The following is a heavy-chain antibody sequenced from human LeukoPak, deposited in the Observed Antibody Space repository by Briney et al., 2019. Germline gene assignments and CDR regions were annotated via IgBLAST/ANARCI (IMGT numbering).Heavy chain of an antibody. Sequence: ASVKVSCKASGYTFTSYDINWVRQATGQGHEWMGWMNPNSGNTGYAQKFQGRVTMTRNTSISTAYMELSSLRSEDTAVYYCARGVRSGYSSGCYWFDPWGQGTLVTVSS. CDR1: GYTFTSYD. CDR3: ARGVRSGYSSGCYWFDP. D-gene: IGHD6-19*01. J-gene: IGHJ5*02. V-gene: IGHV1-8*01. CDR2: MNPNSGNT.